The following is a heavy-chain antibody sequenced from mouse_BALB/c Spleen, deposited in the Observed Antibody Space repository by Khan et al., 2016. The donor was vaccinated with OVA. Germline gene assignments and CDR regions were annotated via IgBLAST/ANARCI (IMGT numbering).Heavy chain of an antibody. CDR2: IDPANGNV. Sequence: VQLQQSGAEFVKPGASVKLSCTASGFNIKDTYMHWINQRPQQGLVWIGRIDPANGNVKYDPKFQDKATIAADASSNTAYLHLSSLTSEDTAVYYYTRGTYNGLFAYWGQGTLVTVSA. D-gene: IGHD2-10*01. CDR3: TRGTYNGLFAY. J-gene: IGHJ3*01. V-gene: IGHV14-3*02. CDR1: GFNIKDTY.